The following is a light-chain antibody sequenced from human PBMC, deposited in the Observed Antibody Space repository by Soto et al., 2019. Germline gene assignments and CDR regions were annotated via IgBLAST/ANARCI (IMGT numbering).Light chain of an antibody. CDR3: AAWDDSLYV. J-gene: IGLJ1*01. CDR1: DTNIASNN. CDR2: GNN. Sequence: QSVLTQPPSASGTPGQRVTISCSGTDTNIASNNVNWYQQLPATAPHLLIYGNNQRPSGVPARFSGSKSDTSASLAINGLQAEDEDYYYCAAWDDSLYVFGTGTKLTVL. V-gene: IGLV1-44*01.